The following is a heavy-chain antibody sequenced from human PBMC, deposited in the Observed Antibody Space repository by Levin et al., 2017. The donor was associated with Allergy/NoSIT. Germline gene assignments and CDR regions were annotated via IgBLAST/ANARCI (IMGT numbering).Heavy chain of an antibody. CDR3: ARHETRHERERYYYYYTDV. D-gene: IGHD5-24*01. V-gene: IGHV4-39*01. Sequence: SQTLSLTCTVSGDSIRSSGHYWGWVRQAPGKGLEWIGSVFSTGSTHLNPSLKSRVTLSVDTSKNQFSLRLRSVSAADTAMYYCARHETRHERERYYYYYTDVWGKGTRVTVSS. J-gene: IGHJ6*03. CDR1: GDSIRSSGHY. CDR2: VFSTGST.